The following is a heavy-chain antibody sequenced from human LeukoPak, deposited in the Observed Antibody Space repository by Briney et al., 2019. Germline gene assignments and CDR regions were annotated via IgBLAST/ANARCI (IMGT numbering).Heavy chain of an antibody. V-gene: IGHV3-33*01. D-gene: IGHD3-10*01. J-gene: IGHJ3*02. CDR3: ARVGSGSWPWAFDI. CDR2: IWNDGSKK. CDR1: GFSFRDYG. Sequence: GRSLRLSCAASGFSFRDYGMHWVRQAPGKGLEWVGVIWNDGSKKDYADFVKGLLTISRDNSKSTLYLQVNSLRAEDTAVYYCARVGSGSWPWAFDIWGQGTMVTVSP.